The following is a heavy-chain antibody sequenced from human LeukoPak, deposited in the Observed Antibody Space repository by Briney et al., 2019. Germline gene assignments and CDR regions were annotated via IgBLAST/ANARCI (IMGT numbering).Heavy chain of an antibody. CDR3: ARAYDILTGYYNNWFDP. D-gene: IGHD3-9*01. Sequence: GGSLRLSCAASGFTFSSYSMNWVRQAPGKGLEWVSSISSSSYIYYADSVKGRFTISRDNAKNSLCLQMNSLRAEDTAVYYCARAYDILTGYYNNWFDPWGQGTLVTVSS. V-gene: IGHV3-21*01. CDR2: ISSSSYI. J-gene: IGHJ5*02. CDR1: GFTFSSYS.